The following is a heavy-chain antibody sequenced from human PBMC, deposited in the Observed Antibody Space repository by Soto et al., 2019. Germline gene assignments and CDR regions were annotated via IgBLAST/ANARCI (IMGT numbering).Heavy chain of an antibody. D-gene: IGHD6-19*01. J-gene: IGHJ4*02. CDR2: ISSSSSYI. Sequence: EVQLVESGGGLVKPGGSLRLSCAASGFTFSSYSMNWVRQAPGKGLEWVSSISSSSSYIYYADSVKGRFTISRDNAKNSLYLQMNSLRAEDTAVYYCARDLSSGWYYFYWGQGTLGTVSS. CDR1: GFTFSSYS. V-gene: IGHV3-21*01. CDR3: ARDLSSGWYYFY.